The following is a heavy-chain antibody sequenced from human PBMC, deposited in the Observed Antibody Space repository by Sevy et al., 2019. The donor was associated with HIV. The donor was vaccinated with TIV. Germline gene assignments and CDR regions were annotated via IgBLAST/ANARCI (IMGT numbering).Heavy chain of an antibody. D-gene: IGHD3-22*01. Sequence: ASVKVSCKASGYTFSGYYMHWGRQAPGQGLEWMGWINPNSGGTNYAQKFQGRVTMTRDTSISTAYMELSRLRSDDTAVYYCARTLDYYDSSGYLTPSYFDYWGQGTLVTVSS. J-gene: IGHJ4*02. CDR1: GYTFSGYY. CDR3: ARTLDYYDSSGYLTPSYFDY. V-gene: IGHV1-2*02. CDR2: INPNSGGT.